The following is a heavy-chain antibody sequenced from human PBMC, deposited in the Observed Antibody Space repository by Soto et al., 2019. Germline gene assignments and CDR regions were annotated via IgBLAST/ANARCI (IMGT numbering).Heavy chain of an antibody. CDR3: APVFDL. CDR1: GFTLGSHR. Sequence: DVQLVESGGGLVQPGGSLRVSCAASGFTLGSHRIHWVRQPPGKGLEWVSRIDTDGGGTSYADSVKGRFTISTDNAKNTWYLQMNGLRAEDTAVYYCAPVFDLWGQGTLVTVSS. V-gene: IGHV3-74*01. CDR2: IDTDGGGT. J-gene: IGHJ5*02.